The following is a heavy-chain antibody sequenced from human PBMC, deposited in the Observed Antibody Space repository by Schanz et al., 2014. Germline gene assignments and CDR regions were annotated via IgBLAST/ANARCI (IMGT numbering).Heavy chain of an antibody. Sequence: VQLVESGGGLVQPGGSLRLSCATSGFNLRRYSMNWVRQAPGKGLEWVAVIWFDGNNKFYADSVKGRFTISRDSSKNTLFLQMNSLRAEDTAVYFCARDEGRDGYNLAFDVWGQGTLVTVSS. V-gene: IGHV3-33*08. D-gene: IGHD5-12*01. CDR1: GFNLRRYS. J-gene: IGHJ3*01. CDR2: IWFDGNNK. CDR3: ARDEGRDGYNLAFDV.